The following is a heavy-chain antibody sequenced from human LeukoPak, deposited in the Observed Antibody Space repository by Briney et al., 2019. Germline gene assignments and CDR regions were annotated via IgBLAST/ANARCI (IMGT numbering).Heavy chain of an antibody. D-gene: IGHD2-15*01. Sequence: SVKVSCKASGYTFTSYGISWVRQAPGQGLEWMGGIIPIFGTANYAQKFQGRVTITADESTSTAYMELSSLRSEDTAVYYCATTDPHLCSGGSCYSGYYFDYWGQGTLVTVSS. J-gene: IGHJ4*02. V-gene: IGHV1-69*13. CDR2: IIPIFGTA. CDR3: ATTDPHLCSGGSCYSGYYFDY. CDR1: GYTFTSYG.